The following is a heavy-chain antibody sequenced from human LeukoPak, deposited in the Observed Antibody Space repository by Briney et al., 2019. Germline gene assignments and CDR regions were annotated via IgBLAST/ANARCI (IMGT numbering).Heavy chain of an antibody. CDR1: GGTFSSYA. Sequence: SVKVSCKASGGTFSSYAISWVRQAPGQGLEWMGGIIPIFGTANYAQKFQGRVTITTDESTSTAYMELSSLRSEDTAVYYCARDKAVVRVLDYWGQGTLVTVSS. J-gene: IGHJ4*02. D-gene: IGHD4-23*01. V-gene: IGHV1-69*05. CDR3: ARDKAVVRVLDY. CDR2: IIPIFGTA.